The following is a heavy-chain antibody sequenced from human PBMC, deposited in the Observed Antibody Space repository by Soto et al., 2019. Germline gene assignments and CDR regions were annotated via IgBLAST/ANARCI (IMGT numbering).Heavy chain of an antibody. Sequence: SVKVSCKASGGTFSSYAISWVRQAPGQGLEWMGGIIPIFGTANYAQKFQGRVTITADESTSTAYMELSSLRSEDTAVYYCARGPTERIYQDSSGYYFDYWGQGTLVTVSS. V-gene: IGHV1-69*13. CDR1: GGTFSSYA. CDR3: ARGPTERIYQDSSGYYFDY. J-gene: IGHJ4*02. CDR2: IIPIFGTA. D-gene: IGHD3-22*01.